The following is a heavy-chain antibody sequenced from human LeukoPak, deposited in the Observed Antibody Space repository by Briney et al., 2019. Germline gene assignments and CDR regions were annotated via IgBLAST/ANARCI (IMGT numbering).Heavy chain of an antibody. D-gene: IGHD2-8*01. CDR3: ATLNGPLFEY. CDR2: IHQHGNEK. V-gene: IGHV3-7*01. J-gene: IGHJ4*02. CDR1: GCTFSNYW. Sequence: GGSLRLSCAASGCTFSNYWMSWVRQAPGKGLEWVASIHQHGNEKYFVDSVRGRFTISRDNAKNSLYLQMSSLRAEDTAVYYCATLNGPLFEYWGQGTLVTVSS.